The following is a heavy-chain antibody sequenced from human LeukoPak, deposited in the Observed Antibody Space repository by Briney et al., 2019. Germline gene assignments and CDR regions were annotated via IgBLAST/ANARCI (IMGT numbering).Heavy chain of an antibody. CDR3: AKSRVPASLDQVFDI. J-gene: IGHJ3*02. Sequence: GGSLRLSCTVSGFTVSTNSMSWVRQAPGKGLEWVSFIYSDNTHYSDSVKGRFTISRDNSKNTLYLQMNTLRAEDTAVYYCAKSRVPASLDQVFDIWGQGTMVTVSS. CDR1: GFTVSTNS. D-gene: IGHD2-2*01. V-gene: IGHV3-53*01. CDR2: IYSDNT.